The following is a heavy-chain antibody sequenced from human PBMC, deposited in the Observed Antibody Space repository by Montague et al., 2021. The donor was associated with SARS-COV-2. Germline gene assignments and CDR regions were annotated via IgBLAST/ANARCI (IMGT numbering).Heavy chain of an antibody. CDR3: ARELEIHDFLSGYYIGD. V-gene: IGHV4-61*01. CDR1: GGSVNSGSYH. J-gene: IGHJ4*02. CDR2: IYYSRST. D-gene: IGHD3-3*01. Sequence: SETLSLTCTVSGGSVNSGSYHWNWIRQPPGKGLEWVGYIYYSRSTSYNPSLQSRVTISLSTSKNQFSLNLASVTAADAALYFCARELEIHDFLSGYYIGDWGQGTLVTVSS.